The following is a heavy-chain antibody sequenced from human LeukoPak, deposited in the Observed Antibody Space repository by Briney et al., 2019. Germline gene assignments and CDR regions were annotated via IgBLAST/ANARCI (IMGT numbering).Heavy chain of an antibody. V-gene: IGHV3-53*01. CDR1: GFTVSSNY. J-gene: IGHJ4*02. Sequence: GGSLRLSCAASGFTVSSNYMSWVRQAPGKGLEWVSVIYGGGNTYYADSVKGRFTISRDNAKNTLYLQMNSLRAEDTAVYYCARGGVVDTAMVSYWGQGTLVTVSS. D-gene: IGHD5-18*01. CDR3: ARGGVVDTAMVSY. CDR2: IYGGGNT.